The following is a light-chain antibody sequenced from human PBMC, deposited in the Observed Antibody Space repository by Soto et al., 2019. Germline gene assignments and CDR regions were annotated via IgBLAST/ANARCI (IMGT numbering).Light chain of an antibody. V-gene: IGLV4-69*01. CDR3: HTWGTGIFVV. CDR1: SGHNSYA. Sequence: QPVLTQSPSASASLGASVNVTCTLSSGHNSYAIAWHQQQPEKGPRYLMKVNSDGSHIKGDGIPDRFSGSSSGSERYLTISSLQSEDEADYYCHTWGTGIFVVFGGGTKLTVL. CDR2: VNSDGSH. J-gene: IGLJ2*01.